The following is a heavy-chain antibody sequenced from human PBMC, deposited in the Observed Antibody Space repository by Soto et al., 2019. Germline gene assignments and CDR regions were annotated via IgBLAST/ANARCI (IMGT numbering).Heavy chain of an antibody. CDR1: GGSVSSGSYY. J-gene: IGHJ6*02. V-gene: IGHV4-61*01. Sequence: QVQLQESGPGLVKPSETLSLTCTVSGGSVSSGSYYWSWIRQPPGKGLEWIGYIYYSGSTNYHPSLKSRVTISVDTSKNQISLKLSSVTAADTAVYYCARETRYYDFWSGYPSDYYYGMDVWGQGTTVTVSS. CDR2: IYYSGST. D-gene: IGHD3-3*01. CDR3: ARETRYYDFWSGYPSDYYYGMDV.